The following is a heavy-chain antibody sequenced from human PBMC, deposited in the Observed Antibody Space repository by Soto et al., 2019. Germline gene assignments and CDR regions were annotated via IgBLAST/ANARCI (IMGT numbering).Heavy chain of an antibody. Sequence: ASVKVPCKASGYTFTSYYMHWVRQAPGQGLEWMGIINSSGGSTSYAQKFQGRVTMTRDTSTSTVYMELSSLRSEDTAVYYCARAPYSSSSPGSYGMDVWGQGTTVTVSS. D-gene: IGHD6-6*01. CDR3: ARAPYSSSSPGSYGMDV. V-gene: IGHV1-46*01. J-gene: IGHJ6*02. CDR1: GYTFTSYY. CDR2: INSSGGST.